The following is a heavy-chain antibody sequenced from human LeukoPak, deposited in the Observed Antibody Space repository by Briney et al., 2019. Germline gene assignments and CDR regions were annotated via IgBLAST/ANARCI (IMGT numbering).Heavy chain of an antibody. V-gene: IGHV4-59*01. Sequence: SETLSLTCTVSGGAISDYYWSWIRQPPGKGLEWIGYMYYTGSTNYNASLKSRVTISADTSKNQFSLILSSVTAADTAVYYCVRDLRGGYFDPWGQGTLVTVSS. J-gene: IGHJ5*02. CDR1: GGAISDYY. CDR3: VRDLRGGYFDP. CDR2: MYYTGST. D-gene: IGHD1-1*01.